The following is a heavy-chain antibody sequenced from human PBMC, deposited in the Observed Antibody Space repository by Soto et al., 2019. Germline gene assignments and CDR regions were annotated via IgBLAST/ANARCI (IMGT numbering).Heavy chain of an antibody. J-gene: IGHJ4*02. Sequence: LRLSCAASGFTFSSYAMHWVRQAPGKGLEWVAVISYDGSNKYYADSVKGRFTISRDNSKNTLYLQMNSLRAEDTAVYYCASVSTVTYDFDYWGQGTLVTVSS. CDR3: ASVSTVTYDFDY. D-gene: IGHD4-17*01. CDR1: GFTFSSYA. CDR2: ISYDGSNK. V-gene: IGHV3-30-3*01.